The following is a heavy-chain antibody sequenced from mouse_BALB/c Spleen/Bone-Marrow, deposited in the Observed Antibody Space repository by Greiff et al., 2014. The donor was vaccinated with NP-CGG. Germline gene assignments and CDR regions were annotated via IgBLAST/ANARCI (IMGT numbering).Heavy chain of an antibody. J-gene: IGHJ3*01. V-gene: IGHV1-69*02. D-gene: IGHD2-1*01. Sequence: VKLMESGAELVRPGASVKLSCKASGYTFTSYWINWVKQRPGQGLEWIGNIYPSDSYTNYNQKFKDKATLTVDKSSSTAYMQLSSPTSEDSAVYYCTRREGNHAFAYWGQGTLVTVSA. CDR1: GYTFTSYW. CDR2: IYPSDSYT. CDR3: TRREGNHAFAY.